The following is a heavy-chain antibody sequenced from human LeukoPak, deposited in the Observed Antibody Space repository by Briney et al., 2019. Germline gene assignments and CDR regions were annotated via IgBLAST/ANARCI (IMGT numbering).Heavy chain of an antibody. Sequence: PGRSLRLSCAASGFTVGGHSMNWVRQAPGKGLEWVSCFSISSNIYYADSVKGRFTISRDNVENSLYLQMNSLRVEDTAVYYCARALWSRGGLDAFDIWGQGTMVTVSS. V-gene: IGHV3-69-1*01. D-gene: IGHD3-10*01. J-gene: IGHJ3*02. CDR2: FSISSNI. CDR1: GFTVGGHS. CDR3: ARALWSRGGLDAFDI.